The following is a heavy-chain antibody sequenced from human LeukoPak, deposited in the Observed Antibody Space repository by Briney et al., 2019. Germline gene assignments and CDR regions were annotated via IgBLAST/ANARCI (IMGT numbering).Heavy chain of an antibody. V-gene: IGHV4-59*01. CDR2: IYYSGST. CDR3: AREGVRGFDP. J-gene: IGHJ5*02. CDR1: GGSISPYY. D-gene: IGHD3-10*01. Sequence: SETLSLTCTVSGGSISPYYWIWIRQPPGKGLEWIGNIYYSGSTNYNPSLKSRVTISVDTSKNQFSLKLSSVTAADTAVYYCAREGVRGFDPWGQGTLVTVSS.